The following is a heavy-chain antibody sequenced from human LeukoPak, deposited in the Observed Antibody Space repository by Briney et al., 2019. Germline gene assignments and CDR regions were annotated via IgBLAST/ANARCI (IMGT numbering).Heavy chain of an antibody. D-gene: IGHD3-16*02. V-gene: IGHV3-74*01. CDR2: INSDGSST. J-gene: IGHJ4*02. CDR3: ARVTSGPVYVWGSYRSEYNFDY. CDR1: GFTFSSYW. Sequence: AGGSLRLSCAASGFTFSSYWMHWVRQAPGKGLVWVSRINSDGSSTSYADSVKGRFTISRDNAKNTLYLQMNSLRAEDTAVYYCARVTSGPVYVWGSYRSEYNFDYWGQGTLVTVSS.